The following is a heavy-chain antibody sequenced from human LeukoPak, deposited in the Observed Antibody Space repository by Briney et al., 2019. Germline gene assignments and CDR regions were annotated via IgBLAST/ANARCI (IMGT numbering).Heavy chain of an antibody. D-gene: IGHD3-10*01. Sequence: GGSLRLSCAASEFVFSDYYMSWVRQAPGKGLEWVSYISSGGDTKYYADSVKGRFTISRDNAKNSLYLQMNNLRAEDTAVYYSAREMRGDYGSGTFFDLWGQGNMVTVSS. CDR3: AREMRGDYGSGTFFDL. V-gene: IGHV3-11*01. CDR2: ISSGGDTK. J-gene: IGHJ4*02. CDR1: EFVFSDYY.